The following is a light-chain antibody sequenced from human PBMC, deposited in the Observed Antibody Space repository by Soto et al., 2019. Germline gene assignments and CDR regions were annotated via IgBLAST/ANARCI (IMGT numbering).Light chain of an antibody. CDR2: KAS. J-gene: IGKJ1*01. CDR1: QTISSW. V-gene: IGKV1-5*03. Sequence: DIQMTQSPSTLSVSVGDRVTISCRASQTISSWLARYQQKPGKAPKLLIYKASTLKSGVPSRFSGSGSGTESTLTISSLQPDDFATYYCQHYNSHSEAFGQWTKVDIK. CDR3: QHYNSHSEA.